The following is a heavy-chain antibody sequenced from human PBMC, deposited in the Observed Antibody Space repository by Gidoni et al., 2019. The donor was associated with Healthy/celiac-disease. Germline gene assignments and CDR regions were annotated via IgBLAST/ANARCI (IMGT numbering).Heavy chain of an antibody. Sequence: QLQLQESGPGLVKPSETLSLTCTVSGGSISSSSYYWGWIRQPPGKGLEWIGSIYYRGSTYYNPSLKSRVTIAVDTSKNQFSLKLSSVTVADTAVYYCARGTRMAGTFWYFDLWGRGTLVTVSS. J-gene: IGHJ2*01. D-gene: IGHD6-19*01. CDR2: IYYRGST. CDR3: ARGTRMAGTFWYFDL. CDR1: GGSISSSSYY. V-gene: IGHV4-39*07.